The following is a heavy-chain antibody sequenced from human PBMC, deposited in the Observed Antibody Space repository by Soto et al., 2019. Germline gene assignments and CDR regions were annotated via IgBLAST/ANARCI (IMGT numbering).Heavy chain of an antibody. CDR3: AKNRLMYSSSMTYGMDV. V-gene: IGHV3-23*01. J-gene: IGHJ6*02. CDR2: ISGSGGST. D-gene: IGHD6-6*01. CDR1: GSTFSSLS. Sequence: GSLTLSCAASGSTFSSLSMSWVRQAPGKGLEWVSAISGSGGSTYYADYVKGRFTISRDNSKNTLNLQMNSLRAEETAVYYCAKNRLMYSSSMTYGMDVWGQGTTVTVS.